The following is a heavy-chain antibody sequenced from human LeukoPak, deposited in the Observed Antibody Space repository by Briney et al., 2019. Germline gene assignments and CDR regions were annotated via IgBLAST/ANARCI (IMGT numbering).Heavy chain of an antibody. Sequence: SETLSLTCTVSGGSVSSGGYRGSWIRQPPGKGLEWVGYIYYSGSTNYNPSLESRVTISVDTSKNQFSLKLNSATAADTAVYYCARGKVVVTAIHYYYYYGMDVWGQGTTVTVSS. J-gene: IGHJ6*02. CDR3: ARGKVVVTAIHYYYYYGMDV. V-gene: IGHV4-61*08. D-gene: IGHD2-21*02. CDR1: GGSVSSGGYR. CDR2: IYYSGST.